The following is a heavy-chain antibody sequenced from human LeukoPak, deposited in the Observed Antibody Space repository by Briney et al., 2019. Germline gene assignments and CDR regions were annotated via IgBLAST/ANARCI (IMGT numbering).Heavy chain of an antibody. CDR2: ISAYNGNT. Sequence: ASVKVSCKASGYTFTSYGISWVRQAPGQGLEWMGWISAYNGNTNYAQKLQGRVTMTTDTSTSTAYIELRSLRSDDTAVYYCARESYDSSGYYPGYWGQGTLVTVSS. V-gene: IGHV1-18*01. D-gene: IGHD3-22*01. CDR3: ARESYDSSGYYPGY. J-gene: IGHJ4*02. CDR1: GYTFTSYG.